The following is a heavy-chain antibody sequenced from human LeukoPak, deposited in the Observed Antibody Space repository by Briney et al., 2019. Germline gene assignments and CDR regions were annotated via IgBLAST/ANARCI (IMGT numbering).Heavy chain of an antibody. J-gene: IGHJ4*02. V-gene: IGHV3-15*01. CDR1: GFTFSNAW. D-gene: IGHD3-9*01. CDR2: IKSKTDGGTT. Sequence: GGSLRLSCVASGFTFSNAWMSWVRQAPGKGLEWVGRIKSKTDGGTTDYAAPVKGRFTISRDDSKNTLYLQMNSLKTEDTAVYYCTTDHFSCYDILTGSRDYWGQGTMVTVSS. CDR3: TTDHFSCYDILTGSRDY.